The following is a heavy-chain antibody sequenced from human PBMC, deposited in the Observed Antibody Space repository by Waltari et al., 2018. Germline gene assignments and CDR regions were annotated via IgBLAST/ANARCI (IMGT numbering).Heavy chain of an antibody. J-gene: IGHJ6*02. CDR2: IIPIFGTA. D-gene: IGHD6-19*01. CDR1: GGTFSTYA. CDR3: ARDRRSYSSVYGMDV. V-gene: IGHV1-69*13. Sequence: QVQLVQSGAEVKKPGSSGKVSCKASGGTFSTYAISWVRQAPGQGREWMVGIIPIFGTANYAQKFQGRVTITADESTSTAYMELSSLRSEDTAVYYCARDRRSYSSVYGMDVWGQGTTVTVSS.